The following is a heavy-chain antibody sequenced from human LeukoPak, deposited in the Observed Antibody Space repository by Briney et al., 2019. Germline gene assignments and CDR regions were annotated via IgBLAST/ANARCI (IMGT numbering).Heavy chain of an antibody. CDR2: ISGSSSTI. J-gene: IGHJ6*03. D-gene: IGHD3-3*01. Sequence: PGGSLRLSCAASGFIFSNYNLNWVRQAPGKGLEWVAHISGSSSTIFYANSVRGRFTVSRDYAKNSSYLQMNSLRDDDTAVYYCAREKGFWSPDHFDYFYYMDLWGEGTTVIVSS. CDR1: GFIFSNYN. CDR3: AREKGFWSPDHFDYFYYMDL. V-gene: IGHV3-48*02.